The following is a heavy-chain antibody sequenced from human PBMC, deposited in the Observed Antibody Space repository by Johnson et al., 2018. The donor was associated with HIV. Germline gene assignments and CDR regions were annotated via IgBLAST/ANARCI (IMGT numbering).Heavy chain of an antibody. CDR3: ARDWEGYAFDI. J-gene: IGHJ3*02. Sequence: VPLVESGGGVVQPGRSLRLSCAASGFTFSRYAMHWVRQAPGKGLEWVAVISYDGSNKYYADSVKGPFTISRDNSKNTLDLQMNRLRAQDTAVYYCARDWEGYAFDIWGQGTMVTVSS. CDR1: GFTFSRYA. CDR2: ISYDGSNK. V-gene: IGHV3-30-3*01. D-gene: IGHD1-26*01.